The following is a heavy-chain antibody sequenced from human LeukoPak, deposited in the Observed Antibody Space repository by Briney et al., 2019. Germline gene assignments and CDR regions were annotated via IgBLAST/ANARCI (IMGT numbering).Heavy chain of an antibody. D-gene: IGHD3-10*01. Sequence: GGSLRLSCAASGFTFSTYWMHWVRQAPGKGLVWVSRIKSDGSSTSYADSAKGRFTISRDKAKNTLYLQMNSLRAEDTAVYYCGRGPAYHGDGPGFWGQGTLVTVSS. V-gene: IGHV3-74*01. J-gene: IGHJ4*02. CDR1: GFTFSTYW. CDR3: GRGPAYHGDGPGF. CDR2: IKSDGSST.